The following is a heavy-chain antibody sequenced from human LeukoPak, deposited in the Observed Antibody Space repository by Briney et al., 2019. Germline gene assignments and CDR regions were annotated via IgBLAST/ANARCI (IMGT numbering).Heavy chain of an antibody. CDR1: GGSISSGSYY. J-gene: IGHJ6*03. CDR3: ARGTIFGVVPSPPYYMDV. Sequence: PSETLSLTCTVSGGSISSGSYYWSWIRQPAGKGLEWIGRIYTSGSTNYNPSLKSRVTISVDTSKNQFSLKLSSVTAADTAVYYCARGTIFGVVPSPPYYMDVWGKGTTVTVSS. V-gene: IGHV4-61*02. CDR2: IYTSGST. D-gene: IGHD3-3*01.